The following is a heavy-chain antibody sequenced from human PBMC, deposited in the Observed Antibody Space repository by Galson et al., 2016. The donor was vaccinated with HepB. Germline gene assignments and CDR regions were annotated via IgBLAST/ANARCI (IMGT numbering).Heavy chain of an antibody. J-gene: IGHJ6*02. CDR1: GYTFTSYD. CDR2: MNPNTDDT. D-gene: IGHD3-9*01. CDR3: ARGPPVHILTGYNYRYYYGVDV. Sequence: SVKVSCKASGYTFTSYDITWVRQATGQGLEWMGWMNPNTDDTGYAHKFQGRVTMTRNTSISTAYMELSSLRSEDTAVYYCARGPPVHILTGYNYRYYYGVDVWGQGTTVTVSS. V-gene: IGHV1-8*01.